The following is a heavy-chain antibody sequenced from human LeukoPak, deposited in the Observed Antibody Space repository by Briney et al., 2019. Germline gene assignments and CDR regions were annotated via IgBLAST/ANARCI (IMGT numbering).Heavy chain of an antibody. D-gene: IGHD1-7*01. CDR1: GYTLTELS. CDR2: LYSDGST. CDR3: ARSPTGPTDY. Sequence: SCKVSGYTLTELSMHWVRQAPGKGLEWVSVLYSDGSTYYTDSVKGRFTISRDSSKNTLYLQMNSLRAEDTAVYYCARSPTGPTDYWGQGTLVTVSS. J-gene: IGHJ4*02. V-gene: IGHV3-53*01.